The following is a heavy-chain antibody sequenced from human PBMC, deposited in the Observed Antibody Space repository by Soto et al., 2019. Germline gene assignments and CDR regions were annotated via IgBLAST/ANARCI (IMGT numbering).Heavy chain of an antibody. CDR1: GFTFSSYA. CDR2: ISGRGGST. D-gene: IGHD2-2*01. Sequence: EVQLLESGGGLVQPRGSLRLSCAASGFTFSSYAMSWVRQAPGKGLEWVSAISGRGGSTYYADPVKGRFTISRDNSKNTLYLQMNSLRAEDTAVYYCAKGNLGYCSSTSRHAHYYYMDVWGKGTTVTVSS. V-gene: IGHV3-23*01. CDR3: AKGNLGYCSSTSRHAHYYYMDV. J-gene: IGHJ6*03.